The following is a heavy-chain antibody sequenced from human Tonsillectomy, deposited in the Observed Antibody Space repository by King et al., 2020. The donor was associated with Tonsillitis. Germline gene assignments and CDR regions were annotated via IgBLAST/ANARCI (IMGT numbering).Heavy chain of an antibody. V-gene: IGHV3-33*08. Sequence: QLVQSGGGVVQPGRSLRLSCAASGFTFSSCAMHCVRQAPGKGLEWVALIWYDGSNKYYADSVKGRFTISRDNSKNTLYLQMNSLRAEDTAGYYCARDYGSESYRYFDYWGQGTLVTVSS. J-gene: IGHJ4*02. D-gene: IGHD3-10*01. CDR2: IWYDGSNK. CDR1: GFTFSSCA. CDR3: ARDYGSESYRYFDY.